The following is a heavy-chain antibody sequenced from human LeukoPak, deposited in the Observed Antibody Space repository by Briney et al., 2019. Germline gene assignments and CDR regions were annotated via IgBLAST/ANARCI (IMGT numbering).Heavy chain of an antibody. J-gene: IGHJ4*02. CDR3: ASRRQWLVRFDY. Sequence: SETLSLTCAVYGGSFSGYYWSWIRQPPGKGLEWIGENNHSRSTNYNPSLKSRVTISVDTSKNQFSLKLSSVTAADTAVYYCASRRQWLVRFDYWGQGTLVTVSS. CDR1: GGSFSGYY. CDR2: NNHSRST. V-gene: IGHV4-34*01. D-gene: IGHD6-19*01.